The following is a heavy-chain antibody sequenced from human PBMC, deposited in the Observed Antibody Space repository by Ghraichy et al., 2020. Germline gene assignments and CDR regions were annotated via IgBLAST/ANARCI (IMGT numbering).Heavy chain of an antibody. CDR1: GGSISSSSYY. Sequence: GSLRLSCTVSGGSISSSSYYWGWIRQPPGKGLEWIGTIYYSGSTYYNPSLKSRVTISVDTSKNQFSLKLSSVTAADTAVYYCARHSPIRGPFDYWGQGTLVTVSS. CDR3: ARHSPIRGPFDY. V-gene: IGHV4-39*01. CDR2: IYYSGST. D-gene: IGHD3-10*01. J-gene: IGHJ4*02.